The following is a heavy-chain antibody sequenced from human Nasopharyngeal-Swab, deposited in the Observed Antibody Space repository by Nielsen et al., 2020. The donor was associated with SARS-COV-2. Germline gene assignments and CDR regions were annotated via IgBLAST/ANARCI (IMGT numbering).Heavy chain of an antibody. CDR3: ARVSPSMDV. Sequence: GESLKISCAASGFTFSSYSMNWVRQAPGTGLEWVSYISSSSSTIYYADSVKGRFTISRDNAKNSLYLQMNSLRDEDTAVYYCARVSPSMDVWGKGTTVTVSS. CDR2: ISSSSSTI. CDR1: GFTFSSYS. J-gene: IGHJ6*04. V-gene: IGHV3-48*02.